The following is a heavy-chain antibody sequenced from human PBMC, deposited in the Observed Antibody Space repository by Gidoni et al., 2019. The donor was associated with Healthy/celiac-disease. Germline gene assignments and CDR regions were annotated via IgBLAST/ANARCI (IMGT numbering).Heavy chain of an antibody. CDR3: ARRADFWSGYYYYYYYGMDV. CDR2: IYHSGST. CDR1: GGSISSSNW. J-gene: IGHJ6*02. Sequence: QVQLQESGPGLVKPSGTLSLTCAVSGGSISSSNWWSWVRQPPGKGLEWIGEIYHSGSTNYNPSLKSRVTISVDKSKNQFSLKLSSVTAADTAVYYCARRADFWSGYYYYYYYGMDVWGQGTTVTVSS. V-gene: IGHV4-4*02. D-gene: IGHD3-3*01.